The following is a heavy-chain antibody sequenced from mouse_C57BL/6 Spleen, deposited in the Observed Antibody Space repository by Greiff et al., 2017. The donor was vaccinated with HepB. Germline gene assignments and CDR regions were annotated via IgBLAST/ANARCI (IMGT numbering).Heavy chain of an antibody. CDR2: INPNNGGT. D-gene: IGHD2-2*01. CDR3: ARGRGYDVAWFAY. CDR1: GYTFTDYY. V-gene: IGHV1-26*01. Sequence: VQLQQSGPELVKPGASVKISCKASGYTFTDYYMNWVKQSHGKSLEWIGDINPNNGGTSYNQKFKGKATLTVDKSSSTAYMELRSLTSEDSAVYYCARGRGYDVAWFAYWGQGTLVTVSA. J-gene: IGHJ3*01.